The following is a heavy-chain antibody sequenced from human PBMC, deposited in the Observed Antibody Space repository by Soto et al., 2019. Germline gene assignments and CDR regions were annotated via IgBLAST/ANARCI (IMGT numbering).Heavy chain of an antibody. Sequence: GGSLRLSCAASGFTFSNAWMSWVRQAPGKGLEWVARIKSKTDGGTTDYAAPVKGRFTISRDDSKNTLYLQMNSLKTEDTALYYCTAYSSSSDYFDYWGQGTLVTVSS. CDR1: GFTFSNAW. J-gene: IGHJ4*02. D-gene: IGHD6-6*01. CDR3: TAYSSSSDYFDY. CDR2: IKSKTDGGTT. V-gene: IGHV3-15*01.